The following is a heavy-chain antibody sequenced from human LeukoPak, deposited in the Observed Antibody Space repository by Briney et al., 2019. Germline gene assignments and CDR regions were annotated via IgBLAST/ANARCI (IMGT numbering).Heavy chain of an antibody. CDR1: GFTFSSYA. J-gene: IGHJ6*02. CDR3: AKNFYYGMDV. Sequence: GRSLRLSCAASGFTFSSYAMSRVRQDPPKRLESVSAISGSGGSTYYADSVKGRFTISRDNSKNTLYLQMNSLRAEDTAVYYCAKNFYYGMDVWGQGTTVTVSS. CDR2: ISGSGGST. V-gene: IGHV3-23*01.